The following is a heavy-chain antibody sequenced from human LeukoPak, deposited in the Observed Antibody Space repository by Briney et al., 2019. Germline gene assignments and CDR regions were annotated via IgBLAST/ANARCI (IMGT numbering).Heavy chain of an antibody. CDR2: IYYSGST. J-gene: IGHJ4*02. CDR1: GGSISSSSYY. CDR3: ARWARLYGSGSYYKDY. D-gene: IGHD3-10*01. V-gene: IGHV4-39*07. Sequence: SETLSLTCTVSGGSISSSSYYWGWIRQPPGKGLEWIGSIYYSGSTYYNPSLKSRVTISVDTSKNQFSLKLSSVIAADTAVYYCARWARLYGSGSYYKDYWGQGTLVTVSS.